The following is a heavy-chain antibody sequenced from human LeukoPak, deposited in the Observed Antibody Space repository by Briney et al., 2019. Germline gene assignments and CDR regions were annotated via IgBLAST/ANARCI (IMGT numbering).Heavy chain of an antibody. CDR2: IYYSGST. CDR3: ARQYYYDSKFDY. D-gene: IGHD3-22*01. CDR1: CGSFSGYY. Sequence: PSETLSLTCAVYCGSFSGYYWSWIRQPPGKGLEWIGYIYYSGSTNYNPSLKSRVTISVDTSKDQFSLKLSSVTAADTAVYYCARQYYYDSKFDYWGQGTLVTVSS. V-gene: IGHV4-59*01. J-gene: IGHJ4*02.